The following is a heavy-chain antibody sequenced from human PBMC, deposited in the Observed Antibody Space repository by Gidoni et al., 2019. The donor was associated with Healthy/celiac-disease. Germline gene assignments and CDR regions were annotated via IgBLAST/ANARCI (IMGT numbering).Heavy chain of an antibody. CDR3: ARHGVTMIVVVNNWYFDL. CDR1: GGSISSSSYY. J-gene: IGHJ2*01. Sequence: QLQLQESGPGLVKPSETLSLTCTVSGGSISSSSYYWGWIRQPPGKGLEWIGSIYYSGSTYYNPSLKSRVTISVDTSKNQFSLKLSSVTAADTAVYYCARHGVTMIVVVNNWYFDLWGRGTLVTVSS. V-gene: IGHV4-39*01. CDR2: IYYSGST. D-gene: IGHD3-22*01.